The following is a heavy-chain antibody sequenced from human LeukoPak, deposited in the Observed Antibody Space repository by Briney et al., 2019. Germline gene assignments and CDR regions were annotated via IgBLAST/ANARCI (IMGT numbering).Heavy chain of an antibody. Sequence: PGGSLRLSCAASGFSVSNNYMSWVRQAPGKGLEWVPVIYSGGSTFYADSVKGRFTISRDNSKNTLYLQMNSLRAEDTAVYYCASDSYSPEYFQHWGQGTLVTVSS. J-gene: IGHJ1*01. V-gene: IGHV3-66*01. CDR1: GFSVSNNY. CDR3: ASDSYSPEYFQH. CDR2: IYSGGST. D-gene: IGHD2-15*01.